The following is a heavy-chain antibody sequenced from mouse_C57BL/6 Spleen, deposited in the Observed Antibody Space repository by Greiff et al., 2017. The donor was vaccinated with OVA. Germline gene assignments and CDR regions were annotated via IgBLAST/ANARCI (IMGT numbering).Heavy chain of an antibody. D-gene: IGHD1-1*01. CDR2: IYPGSGST. CDR1: GYTLTSYW. V-gene: IGHV1-55*01. Sequence: QVQLQQPGAELVKPGASVKMSCKASGYTLTSYWITWVKQRPGKGLEWIGDIYPGSGSTNYNEKFKSKATLTVDTSSSTAYMQLSSLTSEDSAVYYCARNYGSPALFAYWGQGTLVTVSA. CDR3: ARNYGSPALFAY. J-gene: IGHJ3*01.